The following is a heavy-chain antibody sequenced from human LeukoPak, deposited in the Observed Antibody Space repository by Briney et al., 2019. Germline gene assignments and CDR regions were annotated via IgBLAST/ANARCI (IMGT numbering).Heavy chain of an antibody. CDR1: GGSISRYY. D-gene: IGHD3-22*01. V-gene: IGHV4-59*01. Sequence: SETLSLTCTVSGGSISRYYWSWIRQPPGKGLEWIGYIYYSGSTNYNPSLKSRVTISVDTSKNQFSLKLSSVTAADTAVYYCATSYYDSSGYYPIINWGQGTLVTVSS. CDR3: ATSYYDSSGYYPIIN. J-gene: IGHJ4*02. CDR2: IYYSGST.